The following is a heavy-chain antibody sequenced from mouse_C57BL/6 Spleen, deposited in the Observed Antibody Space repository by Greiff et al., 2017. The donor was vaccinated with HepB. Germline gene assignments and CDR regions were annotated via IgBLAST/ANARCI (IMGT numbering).Heavy chain of an antibody. CDR3: ARHYYGSSQYYFDY. Sequence: VQLQQPGAELVMPGASVKLSCKASGYTFTSYWMHWVKQRPGQGLEWIGEIDPSDSYTNYNQKFKGKSTLTVDKSSSTAYMQLSSLTSEDSAVYYCARHYYGSSQYYFDYWGQGTTLTVSS. J-gene: IGHJ2*01. D-gene: IGHD1-1*01. CDR2: IDPSDSYT. CDR1: GYTFTSYW. V-gene: IGHV1-69*01.